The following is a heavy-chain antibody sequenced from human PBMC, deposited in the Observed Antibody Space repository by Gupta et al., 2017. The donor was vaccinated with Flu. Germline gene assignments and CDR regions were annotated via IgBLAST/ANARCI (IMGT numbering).Heavy chain of an antibody. CDR1: IFSSYG. J-gene: IGHJ5*02. V-gene: IGHV3-23*01. CDR2: ITGSGVST. CDR3: TKGGRGNWFDP. Sequence: IFSSYGMSWVGQAPGKGLEWVSAITGSGVSTYYADSVKGRFTISRDNSKNTLYLQMSRLRAEDTAVYYCTKGGRGNWFDPWGQGTLVTVSS.